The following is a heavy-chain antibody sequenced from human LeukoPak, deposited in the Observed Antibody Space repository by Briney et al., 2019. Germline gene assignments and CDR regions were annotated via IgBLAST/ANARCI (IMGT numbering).Heavy chain of an antibody. CDR3: ARDRGLLLWFDAFDI. D-gene: IGHD3-10*01. Sequence: GGSLRLSCAASGFTFSSYWMHWVRQAPGKGLVWVSRINSDGSSTSYADSVKGRFTISRDNAKNTLYLQMNSLRAEDTAVYYCARDRGLLLWFDAFDIWGQGTMVTVSS. CDR2: INSDGSST. CDR1: GFTFSSYW. J-gene: IGHJ3*02. V-gene: IGHV3-74*01.